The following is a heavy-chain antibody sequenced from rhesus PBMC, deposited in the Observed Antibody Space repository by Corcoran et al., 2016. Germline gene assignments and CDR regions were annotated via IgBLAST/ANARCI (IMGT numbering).Heavy chain of an antibody. D-gene: IGHD6-25*01. J-gene: IGHJ6*01. CDR1: GFTFPSYA. Sequence: EVQLVESGGGLAKPGGSLRRSCADSGFTFPSYAMLWVRQAPGKGLEWVSVIGTSDNTYYADSAKGRFTISRDNSKNTLSLEMNSLRAEDTAVYFCAKWRTAAGHYGLDSWGQGVVVTVSS. CDR2: IGTSDNT. CDR3: AKWRTAAGHYGLDS. V-gene: IGHV3-103*01.